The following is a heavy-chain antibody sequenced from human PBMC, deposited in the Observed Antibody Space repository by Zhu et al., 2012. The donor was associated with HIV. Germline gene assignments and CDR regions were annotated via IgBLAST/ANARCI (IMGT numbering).Heavy chain of an antibody. CDR3: AKDIAPVNARIWGGAFDI. Sequence: EVQLVESGGGLVQPGRSLRLSCAASGFTFDDYAMHWVRQAPGKGLEWVSGISWNSGSIGYADSVKGRFTISRDNAKNSLYLQMNSLRAEDMALYYCAKDIAPVNARIWGGAFDIWGQGTMVTSLQ. J-gene: IGHJ3*02. V-gene: IGHV3-9*03. CDR1: GFTFDDYA. CDR2: ISWNSGSI. D-gene: IGHD7-27*01.